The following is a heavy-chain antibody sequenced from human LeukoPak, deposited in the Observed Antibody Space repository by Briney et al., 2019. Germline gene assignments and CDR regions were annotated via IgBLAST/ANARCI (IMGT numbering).Heavy chain of an antibody. CDR2: ISGSGGST. J-gene: IGHJ4*02. Sequence: GGSLRLSCAASGFTFRSYWMRWVRQAPGKGLEWVSAISGSGGSTYYADSVKGRFTISRDNSKNTLYLQMNSLRAEDTAVYYCAKGHRGYGGYNFDYWGQGTLVTVSS. D-gene: IGHD5-12*01. V-gene: IGHV3-23*01. CDR1: GFTFRSYW. CDR3: AKGHRGYGGYNFDY.